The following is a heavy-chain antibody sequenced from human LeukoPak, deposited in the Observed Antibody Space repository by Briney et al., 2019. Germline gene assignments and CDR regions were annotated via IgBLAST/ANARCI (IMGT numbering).Heavy chain of an antibody. D-gene: IGHD3-22*01. CDR2: IIPIFGTA. J-gene: IGHJ3*02. V-gene: IGHV1-69*06. CDR1: GGTFSSHA. Sequence: ASVKVSCKASGGTFSSHAISWVRQAPGQGLEWMGGIIPIFGTANYAQKFQGRVTITADKSTSTAYMELSSLRSEDTAVYYCARGTTYYYDSSGYKGSAFDIWGQGAMVTVSS. CDR3: ARGTTYYYDSSGYKGSAFDI.